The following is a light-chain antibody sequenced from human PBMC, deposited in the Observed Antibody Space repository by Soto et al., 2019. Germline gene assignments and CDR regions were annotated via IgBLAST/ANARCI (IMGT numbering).Light chain of an antibody. Sequence: EIVLTQSPATLSLSPGERATLSCRASQSVSSYLAWYQQKPGQAPRLLIYDASNRATGIPARFSGSGSGRDFALPISSLEPEDFAVYYCQQRSNWLSITFGQGTRLEIK. V-gene: IGKV3-11*02. CDR3: QQRSNWLSIT. CDR1: QSVSSY. CDR2: DAS. J-gene: IGKJ5*01.